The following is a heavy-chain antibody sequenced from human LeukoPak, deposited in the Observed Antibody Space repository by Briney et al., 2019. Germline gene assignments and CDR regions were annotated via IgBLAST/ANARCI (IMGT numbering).Heavy chain of an antibody. Sequence: PSETLSLTCTVSGGSISSYYWSWIRQSAGKGLEWIGRIYSSGSTNYNPSLKSRVTMSADTSKNQFSLKLSSVTAADTAVYYCARDIRNYYDSSGYYQFDYWGQGTLVTVSS. CDR1: GGSISSYY. J-gene: IGHJ4*02. V-gene: IGHV4-4*07. CDR2: IYSSGST. CDR3: ARDIRNYYDSSGYYQFDY. D-gene: IGHD3-22*01.